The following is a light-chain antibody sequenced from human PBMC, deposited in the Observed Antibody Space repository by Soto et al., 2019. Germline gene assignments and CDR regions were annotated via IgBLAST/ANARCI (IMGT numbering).Light chain of an antibody. Sequence: EVLFTQSPATLSLSPGERATLSWRASQSVSSNLAWYQQKPGQAPRLLIYGASTRATGIPARFSGMGSGIEFTLTISRLQSEDFEVYYCQQYNNWPRTFGQGTKVDIK. CDR1: QSVSSN. J-gene: IGKJ1*01. V-gene: IGKV3-15*01. CDR2: GAS. CDR3: QQYNNWPRT.